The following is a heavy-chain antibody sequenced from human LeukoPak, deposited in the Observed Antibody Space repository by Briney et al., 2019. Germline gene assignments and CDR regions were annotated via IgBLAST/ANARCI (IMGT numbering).Heavy chain of an antibody. CDR3: ARDHYYGSGSYWDAFDI. D-gene: IGHD3-10*01. CDR1: GGTFSSHA. J-gene: IGHJ3*02. Sequence: SSVKVSCKASGGTFSSHAINWVRQAPGQGLEWMGGIIPFFVPANYSHKFQGSLTITADESTSTAYMELSSLRSEDTAVYYCARDHYYGSGSYWDAFDIWGQGTMVTVSS. CDR2: IIPFFVPA. V-gene: IGHV1-69*01.